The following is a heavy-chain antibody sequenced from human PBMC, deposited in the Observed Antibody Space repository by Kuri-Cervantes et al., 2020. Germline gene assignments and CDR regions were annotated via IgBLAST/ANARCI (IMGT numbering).Heavy chain of an antibody. V-gene: IGHV1-46*01. Sequence: ASVKVSCKESGYTSTSYYMHWVRQVPGQGLEWMGIINPSGDSTNFAEKFQGRVSMTRDTSTSTVYMELSSLRSEDTAVYYCVSAVVAVTSWFDPWGQGTLVTVSS. CDR3: VSAVVAVTSWFDP. CDR1: GYTSTSYY. CDR2: INPSGDST. D-gene: IGHD2-15*01. J-gene: IGHJ5*02.